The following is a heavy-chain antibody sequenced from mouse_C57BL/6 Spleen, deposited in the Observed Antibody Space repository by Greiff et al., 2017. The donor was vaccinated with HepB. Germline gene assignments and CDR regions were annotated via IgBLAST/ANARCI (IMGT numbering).Heavy chain of an antibody. CDR1: GFSLTSYG. V-gene: IGHV2-2*01. CDR2: IWSGGST. J-gene: IGHJ3*01. D-gene: IGHD2-2*01. CDR3: ARIYYGYSGGFAY. Sequence: VQLQQSGPGLVQPSQSLSITCTVSGFSLTSYGVHWVRQSPGKGLEWLGVIWSGGSTDYNAAFISRLSISKDNSKSQVFFKMNSLQADDTAIYYCARIYYGYSGGFAYWGQGTLVTVSA.